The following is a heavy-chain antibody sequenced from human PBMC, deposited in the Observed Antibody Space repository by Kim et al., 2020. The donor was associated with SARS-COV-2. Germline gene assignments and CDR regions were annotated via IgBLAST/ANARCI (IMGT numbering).Heavy chain of an antibody. D-gene: IGHD6-19*01. CDR2: FYASGST. CDR1: GGSISSYS. J-gene: IGHJ4*02. Sequence: SETLSLTCTVSGGSISSYSWSWIRQPAGKGLEWIGRFYASGSTNYNPSLKRRVTMSVDTSKNQFSLKLMSVTAADTAVFYCARDGRGWPFFDYWGQGTL. CDR3: ARDGRGWPFFDY. V-gene: IGHV4-4*07.